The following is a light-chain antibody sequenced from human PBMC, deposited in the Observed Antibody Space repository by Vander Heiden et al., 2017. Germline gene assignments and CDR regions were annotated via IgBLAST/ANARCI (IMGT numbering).Light chain of an antibody. J-gene: IGKJ1*01. CDR1: QSISSW. V-gene: IGKV1-5*03. Sequence: DIQMTQSPSTLSAPVGDRVTITCRASQSISSWLAWYQQKPGKAPKILIYKASSLESGVPPRFSGSGSGTEFTLTVSSLQPDDFATYYCQQYSSYSTFGQGTKVXIK. CDR2: KAS. CDR3: QQYSSYST.